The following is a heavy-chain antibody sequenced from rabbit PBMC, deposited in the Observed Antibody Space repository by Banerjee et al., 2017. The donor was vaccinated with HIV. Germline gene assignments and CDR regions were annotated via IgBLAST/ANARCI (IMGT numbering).Heavy chain of an antibody. CDR1: GFGFSSDY. J-gene: IGHJ3*01. CDR3: ARDAGLSGGDGATDRLDL. V-gene: IGHV1S45*01. CDR2: IDGGSSGST. D-gene: IGHD2-1*01. Sequence: QEQLKETGGGLVQPGGSLTLSCKASGFGFSSDYMSWVRQAPGKGLEWIACIDGGSSGSTYYASWAKGRFTISKTSSTTVTLQMTSLTAADTATYFCARDAGLSGGDGATDRLDLWGPGTLAPS.